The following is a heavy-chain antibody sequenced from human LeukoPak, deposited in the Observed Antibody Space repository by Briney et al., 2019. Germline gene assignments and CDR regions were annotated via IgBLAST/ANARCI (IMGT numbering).Heavy chain of an antibody. CDR1: GITVSSNY. D-gene: IGHD6-13*01. CDR3: ARVRIAATGLGAFDP. CDR2: IYSGGIS. Sequence: GGFLRLSCAASGITVSSNYIIWFRQAPGKGLEWVSVIYSGGISYYADSVKGRFTISRDNSKNTVSLQMDSLRADDTALYYCARVRIAATGLGAFDPWGQGTLVTVSS. V-gene: IGHV3-66*01. J-gene: IGHJ5*02.